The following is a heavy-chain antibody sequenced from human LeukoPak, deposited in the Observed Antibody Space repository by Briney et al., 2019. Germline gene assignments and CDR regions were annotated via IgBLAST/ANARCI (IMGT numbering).Heavy chain of an antibody. Sequence: SQTLSLTCVISGDSVSSNSAAWNWIRQSPSRGLEWLGRTYYRSKWYNDYAVSVKSRITINPDTSKNQFSLHLNSVTPEDTAVYYCARGGQGDGYSADEAFDIWGQGTMVTVS. CDR2: TYYRSKWYN. J-gene: IGHJ3*02. V-gene: IGHV6-1*01. CDR3: ARGGQGDGYSADEAFDI. D-gene: IGHD5-18*01. CDR1: GDSVSSNSAA.